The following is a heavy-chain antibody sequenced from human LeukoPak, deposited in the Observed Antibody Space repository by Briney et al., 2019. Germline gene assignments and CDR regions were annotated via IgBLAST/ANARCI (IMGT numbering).Heavy chain of an antibody. J-gene: IGHJ5*02. CDR2: INPNSGGT. CDR1: GYIFTNYG. V-gene: IGHV1-2*02. CDR3: AREQLAHPFDP. D-gene: IGHD6-6*01. Sequence: GASVKVSCKASGYIFTNYGLTWVRQAPGQGLEWMGWINPNSGGTNYAQKFQGRVTMTRDTSISTAYMELSRLRSDDTAVYYCAREQLAHPFDPWGQGTLVTVSS.